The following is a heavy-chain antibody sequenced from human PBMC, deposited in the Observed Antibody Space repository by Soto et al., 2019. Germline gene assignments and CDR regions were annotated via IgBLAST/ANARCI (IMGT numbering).Heavy chain of an antibody. D-gene: IGHD4-17*01. Sequence: PSETLSLTCSFSGGSVSDNSYAWTWIRQPPGKRLEWIGYVYYSGTTNYTPSLKSRVTISVDLSKNRFSLRLNSVTTADTALYYCARTTAVPNTLRSRYFFDYWGQGTMVTVSS. CDR2: VYYSGTT. CDR1: GGSVSDNSYA. J-gene: IGHJ4*02. V-gene: IGHV4-61*01. CDR3: ARTTAVPNTLRSRYFFDY.